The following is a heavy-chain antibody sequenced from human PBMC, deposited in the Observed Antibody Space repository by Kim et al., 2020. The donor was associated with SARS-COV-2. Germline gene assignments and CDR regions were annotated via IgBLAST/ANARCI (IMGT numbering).Heavy chain of an antibody. CDR1: GYTFTSYY. Sequence: ASVKVSCKASGYTFTSYYMHWVRQAPGQGLEWMGIINPSGGSTSYAQKFQGRVTMTRDTSTSTVYMELSSLRSEDTAVYYCARDRVVVITTVSEDAFDIWGQGTMVTVSS. CDR2: INPSGGST. V-gene: IGHV1-46*01. D-gene: IGHD3-22*01. J-gene: IGHJ3*02. CDR3: ARDRVVVITTVSEDAFDI.